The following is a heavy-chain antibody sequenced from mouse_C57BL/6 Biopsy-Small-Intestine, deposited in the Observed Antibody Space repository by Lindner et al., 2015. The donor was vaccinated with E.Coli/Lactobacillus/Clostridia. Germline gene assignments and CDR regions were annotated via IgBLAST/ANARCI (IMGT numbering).Heavy chain of an antibody. CDR2: INSDGHNT. CDR3: ARSLGRVYWYFDV. V-gene: IGHV5-12-1*01. CDR1: GFTFSTYA. Sequence: VQLQESGGGLVKPGGSLKLSCAASGFTFSTYAMSWVRQIPEKRLEWVAVINSDGHNTYYPDTVKDRFTISRDNAKNTLYLQMNSLRSEDTALYYCARSLGRVYWYFDVWGAGTTVTVSS. D-gene: IGHD4-1*01. J-gene: IGHJ1*01.